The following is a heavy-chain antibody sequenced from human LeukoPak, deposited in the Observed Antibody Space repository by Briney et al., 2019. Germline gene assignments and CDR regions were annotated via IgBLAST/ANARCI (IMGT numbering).Heavy chain of an antibody. Sequence: GESLKVSCKGSGYSFTSYWIGWVRQMPGKGLEWMGIIYPCDSDTRYSPSFQGQVTISADKSISTAYLQWSCLKASDTAMYYCAVTYCGGDCYFDDAFDIWGQGTMVTVSS. J-gene: IGHJ3*02. CDR1: GYSFTSYW. V-gene: IGHV5-51*01. CDR3: AVTYCGGDCYFDDAFDI. D-gene: IGHD2-21*02. CDR2: IYPCDSDT.